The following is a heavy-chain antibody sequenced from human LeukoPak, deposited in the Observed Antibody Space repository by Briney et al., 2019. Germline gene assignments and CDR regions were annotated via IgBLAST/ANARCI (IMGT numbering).Heavy chain of an antibody. Sequence: AGGSLRLSCAASGFTFSSYGMHWVRQAPGKGLEWVAVIWYDGSNKYYADSVKGRFTISRDNSKNTLYLQMNSLRAEDTAVYYCARDPQYYDFWSGPPDYWGQGALVTVSS. CDR3: ARDPQYYDFWSGPPDY. J-gene: IGHJ4*02. CDR1: GFTFSSYG. V-gene: IGHV3-33*01. D-gene: IGHD3-3*01. CDR2: IWYDGSNK.